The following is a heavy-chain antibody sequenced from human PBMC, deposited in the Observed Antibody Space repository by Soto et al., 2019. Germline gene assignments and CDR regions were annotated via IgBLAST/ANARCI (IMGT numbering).Heavy chain of an antibody. J-gene: IGHJ5*02. CDR2: MNPNSGNT. D-gene: IGHD6-13*01. Sequence: ASVKVSCKASGYTFTSYDINWVRQATGQGLEWMGWMNPNSGNTGYAQKFQGRVTMTRNTSISTAYMELSSLRSEDTAVYYRARGIAAGLYHWFDPWGQGTLVTVSS. CDR3: ARGIAAGLYHWFDP. V-gene: IGHV1-8*01. CDR1: GYTFTSYD.